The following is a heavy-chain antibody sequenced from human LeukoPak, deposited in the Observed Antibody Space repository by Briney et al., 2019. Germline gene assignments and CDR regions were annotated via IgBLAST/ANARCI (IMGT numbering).Heavy chain of an antibody. V-gene: IGHV1-46*01. CDR2: INPSGGST. CDR3: ARAPIPLRYFDWPPNNWFDP. Sequence: GASVKVSCKASGYTFTSYYMHWVRQAPGQGLEWMGIINPSGGSTSYAQNFQGRVTMTRDTSTSTVYMELSSLRSEDTAVYYCARAPIPLRYFDWPPNNWFDPWGQGTLVTVSS. CDR1: GYTFTSYY. D-gene: IGHD3-9*01. J-gene: IGHJ5*02.